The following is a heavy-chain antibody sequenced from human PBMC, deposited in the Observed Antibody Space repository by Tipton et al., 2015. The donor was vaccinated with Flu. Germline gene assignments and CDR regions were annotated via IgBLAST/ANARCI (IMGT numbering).Heavy chain of an antibody. D-gene: IGHD4-17*01. J-gene: IGHJ4*02. Sequence: QLVQSGAEVRKPGASVTVSCKGSVNTFTSDFMHWVRQAPGQGLEWMGIIHLSGDRTRYAERFQGRITMTRDTSTTTVYMQLSSLTSDDTGVYFCYTVTKGYWGQGTLVTVSS. CDR1: VNTFTSDF. CDR3: YTVTKGY. V-gene: IGHV1-46*01. CDR2: IHLSGDRT.